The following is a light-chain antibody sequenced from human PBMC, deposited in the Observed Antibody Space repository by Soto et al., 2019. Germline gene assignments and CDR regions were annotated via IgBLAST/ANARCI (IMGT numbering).Light chain of an antibody. CDR1: QSVGDN. CDR3: QQYNHWPPVWT. J-gene: IGKJ1*01. V-gene: IGKV3-15*01. CDR2: AAS. Sequence: EIAMTQSPVTLSVSLGERATLSCRASQSVGDNLAWYQQRPGQAPRLLIYAASRRATGIPARFSGSGSGTEFTLTISSLQSEDFAVYYCQQYNHWPPVWTFGQGTKVEIK.